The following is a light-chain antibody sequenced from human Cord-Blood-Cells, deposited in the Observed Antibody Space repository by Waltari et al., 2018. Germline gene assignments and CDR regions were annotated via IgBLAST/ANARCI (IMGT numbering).Light chain of an antibody. CDR2: GAS. Sequence: EIVMRQTPATLSVSPGERATLSCRASQSVSSNLAWYQQKPGQAPRLLIYGASTRATGIPARFSGSVSGTEFTLTISSLQSEDFAVYYCQQYNNWPPITFGQGTRLEIK. J-gene: IGKJ5*01. CDR3: QQYNNWPPIT. CDR1: QSVSSN. V-gene: IGKV3-15*01.